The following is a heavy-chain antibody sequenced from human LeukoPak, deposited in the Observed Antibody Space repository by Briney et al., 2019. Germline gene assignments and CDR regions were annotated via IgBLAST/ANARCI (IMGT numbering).Heavy chain of an antibody. D-gene: IGHD6-19*01. V-gene: IGHV4-34*01. J-gene: IGHJ4*02. CDR2: RNHRGSS. Sequence: SETLSLTCSVHGSSFTGYCWSWIRQPPGKGLEWIGERNHRGSSYFNPSFESRVTISLDMSRKQFSLNLTSVTAADTAFYYCARGPGSYSGAADYWGQGTLVTVSS. CDR1: GSSFTGYC. CDR3: ARGPGSYSGAADY.